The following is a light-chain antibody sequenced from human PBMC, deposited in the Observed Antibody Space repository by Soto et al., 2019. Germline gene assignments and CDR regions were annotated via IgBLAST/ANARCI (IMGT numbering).Light chain of an antibody. CDR2: GAS. J-gene: IGKJ4*01. CDR3: QQYNNWPSLA. Sequence: EIVMTQSPATLSVSPGERATLSCSASQSVSSNLAWYQQKPGQAPRLLIYGASTRATGIPARFSGSGSGTAFTITVSSLPSEDFAVYSCQQYNNWPSLALGGGTKVEIK. V-gene: IGKV3-15*01. CDR1: QSVSSN.